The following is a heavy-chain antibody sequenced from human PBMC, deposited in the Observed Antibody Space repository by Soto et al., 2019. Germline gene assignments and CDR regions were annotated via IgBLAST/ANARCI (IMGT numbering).Heavy chain of an antibody. CDR3: AYRWRQGAFDY. V-gene: IGHV4-39*01. CDR2: IYYSGST. D-gene: IGHD2-8*02. J-gene: IGHJ4*02. Sequence: SETLSLTCTGSGGSISSSSYYWGWIRQPPGKGLEWIGSIYYSGSTYYNPSLKSRVTISVDTSKNQFSLKLSSVTAADTAVYYCAYRWRQGAFDYWGQGTLVTVSS. CDR1: GGSISSSSYY.